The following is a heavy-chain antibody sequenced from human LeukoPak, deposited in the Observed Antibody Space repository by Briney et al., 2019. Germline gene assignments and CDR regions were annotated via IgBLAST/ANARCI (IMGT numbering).Heavy chain of an antibody. CDR2: ISGSGGST. D-gene: IGHD3-3*01. J-gene: IGHJ6*02. V-gene: IGHV3-23*01. CDR1: GFTFSSYA. CDR3: AKGGTIFGVVAKIKYYYGMDV. Sequence: GGSLRLSCAASGFTFSSYAMSWVRQAPGKGLEWVSAISGSGGSTYYADSVKGRFTISRDNSKNTLYLQTNSLRAEDTAVYYCAKGGTIFGVVAKIKYYYGMDVWGQGTTVTVSS.